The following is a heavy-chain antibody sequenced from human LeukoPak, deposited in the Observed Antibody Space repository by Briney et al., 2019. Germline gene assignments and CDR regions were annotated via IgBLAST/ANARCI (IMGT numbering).Heavy chain of an antibody. CDR3: ARSKVVAEAGKSWFDP. CDR2: ISQDGSQK. V-gene: IGHV3-7*01. D-gene: IGHD6-19*01. Sequence: GGSLRLSCAASGFSFSKYWMNWVRQAPGKGLEWVATISQDGSQKYLADFVKGRFTISRDNARNSLYLQMSSLRGDDTAVYYCARSKVVAEAGKSWFDPWGQGTQVTVTS. CDR1: GFSFSKYW. J-gene: IGHJ5*01.